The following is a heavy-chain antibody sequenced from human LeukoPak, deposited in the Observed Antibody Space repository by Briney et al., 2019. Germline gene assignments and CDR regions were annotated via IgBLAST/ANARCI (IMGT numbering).Heavy chain of an antibody. J-gene: IGHJ4*02. V-gene: IGHV1-18*01. CDR2: ISAYNGNT. D-gene: IGHD6-13*01. CDR3: ARDPYSTSPKPFYFDF. CDR1: GYPFSIYG. Sequence: ASVKVSCKASGYPFSIYGISWVRQAPGQGLEWMGWISAYNGNTNYAQKFQGRVTMTTDTSTSTAYMEVRSLRSDGTAVYYCARDPYSTSPKPFYFDFWGRGTLVTVSS.